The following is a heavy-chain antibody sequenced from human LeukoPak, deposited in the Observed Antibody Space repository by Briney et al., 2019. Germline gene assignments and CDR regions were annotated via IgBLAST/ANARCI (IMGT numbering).Heavy chain of an antibody. Sequence: GGSLRLSCAASGFTFSNNGMHWVRQAPGKGLEWVAVISYDESDKYHADSVKGRFTISRDNSKNTLYLQMNSLRPEDTAVYYCAKGVVAATNAAYYGMDVWGQGTTVTVSS. J-gene: IGHJ6*02. CDR1: GFTFSNNG. CDR2: ISYDESDK. V-gene: IGHV3-30*18. CDR3: AKGVVAATNAAYYGMDV. D-gene: IGHD2-15*01.